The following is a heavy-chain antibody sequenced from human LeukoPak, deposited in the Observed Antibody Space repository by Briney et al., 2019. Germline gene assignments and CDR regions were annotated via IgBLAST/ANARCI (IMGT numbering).Heavy chain of an antibody. J-gene: IGHJ4*02. Sequence: GGSLRLSCAASGFAFSSYSMNWVRQAPGKGLEWVSYISSASTTVYYADSVKGRFTITRDNAKNSLYLQMNSLRDEDTAVYLCARGPEYTYGYSFDYWGQGTLVTVSS. CDR1: GFAFSSYS. CDR2: ISSASTTV. V-gene: IGHV3-48*02. CDR3: ARGPEYTYGYSFDY. D-gene: IGHD5-18*01.